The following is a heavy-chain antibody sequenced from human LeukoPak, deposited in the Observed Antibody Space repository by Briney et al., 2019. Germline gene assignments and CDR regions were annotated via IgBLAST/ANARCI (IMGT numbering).Heavy chain of an antibody. J-gene: IGHJ5*02. CDR1: GGTFSSYA. Sequence: GSSVKVSCKASGGTFSSYAISWVRQAPGQGLEWMGGIIPTFGTANYAQKFQGRVTITADKSTSTAYMELSSLRSEDTAVYYCARAGVVVANWFDPWGQGTLVTVSS. V-gene: IGHV1-69*06. CDR3: ARAGVVVANWFDP. D-gene: IGHD2-21*01. CDR2: IIPTFGTA.